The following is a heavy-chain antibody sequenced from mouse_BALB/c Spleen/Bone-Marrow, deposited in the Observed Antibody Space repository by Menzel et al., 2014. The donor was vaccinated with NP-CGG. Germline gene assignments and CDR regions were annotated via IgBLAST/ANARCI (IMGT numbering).Heavy chain of an antibody. CDR1: GFSLTTYG. D-gene: IGHD2-2*01. CDR3: ARDREYGYYYVMDY. V-gene: IGHV2-9*02. CDR2: IWAGGGT. J-gene: IGHJ4*01. Sequence: QVQLQQSGPGLVAPSQSLSITCTVSGFSLTTYGVHWVRQTPGKGLEWLGVIWAGGGTNYNSALMSRLSISKDNSKSQVFLKMNSLQIDDRAMYYCARDREYGYYYVMDYWCQGTSITVSS.